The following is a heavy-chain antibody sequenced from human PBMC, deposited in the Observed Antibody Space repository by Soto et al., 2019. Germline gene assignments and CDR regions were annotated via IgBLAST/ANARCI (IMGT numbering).Heavy chain of an antibody. J-gene: IGHJ5*02. D-gene: IGHD1-26*01. V-gene: IGHV3-21*01. CDR1: FSMYS. Sequence: EVQVVESGGGLVKPGGSLRLSCNFSFSMYSMDWVRQAPGKGLEWVASISSGSAFIKYADSVKGRFTISRDNAKNSVSLPMDSLRVEDTAMYYCTRDQGGSYDGWFDPWGRGTLVTVSS. CDR3: TRDQGGSYDGWFDP. CDR2: ISSGSAFI.